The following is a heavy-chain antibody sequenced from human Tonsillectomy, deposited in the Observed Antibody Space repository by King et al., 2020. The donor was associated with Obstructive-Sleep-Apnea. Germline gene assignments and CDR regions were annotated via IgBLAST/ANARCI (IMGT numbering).Heavy chain of an antibody. D-gene: IGHD6-13*01. CDR3: NLLIAAAGSDY. CDR2: IKSKTDGGTT. J-gene: IGHJ4*02. CDR1: GFTFSNAW. V-gene: IGHV3-15*01. Sequence: VQLVESGGGLVKPGGSLRLSCAASGFTFSNAWMSWVRQAPGKGLKWVGRIKSKTDGGTTDYAAPVKGRFTISRDDSKNTLYLQMNSLKTEDTAVYYCNLLIAAAGSDYWGQGTLVTVSS.